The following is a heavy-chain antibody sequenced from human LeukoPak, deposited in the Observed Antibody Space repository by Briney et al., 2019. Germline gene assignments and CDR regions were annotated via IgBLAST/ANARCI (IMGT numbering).Heavy chain of an antibody. CDR1: GFTLSSSS. CDR2: INHSGST. CDR3: ARDTDYGYPGPFDY. J-gene: IGHJ4*02. Sequence: GSLRLSCAASGFTLSSSSMNWVRQPPGKGLEWIGEINHSGSTNYNPSLKSRVTISVDTSKNQFSLKLSSVTAADTAVYYCARDTDYGYPGPFDYWGQGTLVTVSS. D-gene: IGHD3-10*01. V-gene: IGHV4-34*01.